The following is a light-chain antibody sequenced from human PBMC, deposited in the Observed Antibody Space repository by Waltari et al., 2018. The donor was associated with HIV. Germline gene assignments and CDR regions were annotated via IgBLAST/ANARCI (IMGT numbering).Light chain of an antibody. V-gene: IGKV3-11*01. Sequence: EIVLTQSPATLSLPPGERATLSCRASQSVSNNFDWYQQRPGQAPRILINDASTRATCIPAGLSSSGSGADFSLTISSLVPEDYVVYYCQQRSNWPRFTFGQGTRLEI. CDR3: QQRSNWPRFT. J-gene: IGKJ2*01. CDR2: DAS. CDR1: QSVSNN.